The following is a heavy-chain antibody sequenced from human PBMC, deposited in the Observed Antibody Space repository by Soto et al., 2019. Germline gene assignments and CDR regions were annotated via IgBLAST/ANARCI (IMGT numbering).Heavy chain of an antibody. V-gene: IGHV3-23*01. D-gene: IGHD4-17*01. J-gene: IGHJ4*02. CDR2: ISSSGDST. CDR1: GFTFRNYA. Sequence: PGGSLRLSCAASGFTFRNYAMSWVRQAPGKGLEWVSAISSSGDSTYYADSVKGRFTISRDISKYTLYLQMNSLRAEDTAVYYCATTVTTVDYWGQGTLVTVSS. CDR3: ATTVTTVDY.